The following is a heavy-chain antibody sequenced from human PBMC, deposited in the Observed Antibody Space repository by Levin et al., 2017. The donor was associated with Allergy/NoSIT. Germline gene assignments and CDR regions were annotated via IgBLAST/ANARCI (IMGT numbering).Heavy chain of an antibody. Sequence: GGSLRLSXXXAGFEYCSICLLWVSQAPGKGLEWVAVIWYDGSQKYYVDSVKGRFTISRDNFKNTLYLQMNTLRAEDTAVYFCARMSAVYMDVWGKGTTVTVSS. CDR2: IWYDGSQK. CDR3: ARMSAVYMDV. J-gene: IGHJ6*03. D-gene: IGHD5/OR15-5a*01. V-gene: IGHV3-33*01. CDR1: GFEYCSIC.